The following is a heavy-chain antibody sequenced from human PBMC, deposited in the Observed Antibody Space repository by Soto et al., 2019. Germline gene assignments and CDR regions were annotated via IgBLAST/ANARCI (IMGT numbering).Heavy chain of an antibody. V-gene: IGHV5-51*01. J-gene: IGHJ6*02. Sequence: PGESLKISCKGSGYSFTNYWIGWVRQMPGKGLEWMGIIYPGDPDSRYSPSFQGQVTISADKSISTAYLQWRTLKASDTAMYHCARLGYCSSTSCYTNYYGIDVWGQGTTVTVSS. D-gene: IGHD2-2*02. CDR1: GYSFTNYW. CDR3: ARLGYCSSTSCYTNYYGIDV. CDR2: IYPGDPDS.